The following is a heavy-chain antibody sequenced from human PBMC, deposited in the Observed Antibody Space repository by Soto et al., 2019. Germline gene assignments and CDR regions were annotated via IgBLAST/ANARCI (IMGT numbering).Heavy chain of an antibody. Sequence: QVQLVQSGAEVKKPGSSVKVSCKASGGTFSSYAISWVRQAPGQGHEWMGGIIPIFGTANYAQKFQGRVTFTAEECTSMAYMELISVRAEEPAVYYCERSPPVGVYDLSYYGMEVRGQGKTVTVPS. CDR1: GGTFSSYA. J-gene: IGHJ6*02. D-gene: IGHD3-3*01. CDR3: ERSPPVGVYDLSYYGMEV. CDR2: IIPIFGTA. V-gene: IGHV1-69*01.